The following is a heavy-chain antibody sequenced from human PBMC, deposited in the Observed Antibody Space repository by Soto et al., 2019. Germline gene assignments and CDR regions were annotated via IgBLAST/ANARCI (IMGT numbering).Heavy chain of an antibody. CDR1: GYTFTSYY. Sequence: ASVKVSCKASGYTFTSYYMHWVRQAPGQGLEWMGIINPSGGSTSYAQKFQGRVTMTRDTSTSTVYMELSSLRSEDTAVYYCASLLGYGGNSARLWFDPWGQGTLVTVSS. CDR2: INPSGGST. CDR3: ASLLGYGGNSARLWFDP. V-gene: IGHV1-46*01. J-gene: IGHJ5*02. D-gene: IGHD4-17*01.